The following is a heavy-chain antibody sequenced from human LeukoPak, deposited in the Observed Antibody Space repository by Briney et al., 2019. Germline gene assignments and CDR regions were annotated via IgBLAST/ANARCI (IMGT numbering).Heavy chain of an antibody. V-gene: IGHV3-74*01. CDR3: GSLGPLTEY. Sequence: GGSLRLSCAASGFNFASNWMHWVRQTPGKGLMWVSRINSGGSGTSYADSVEGRFTISRDNAKNTLYLQINSLRVEDTAVYCAGSLGPLTEYWGRGTLVTVSS. J-gene: IGHJ4*02. CDR1: GFNFASNW. D-gene: IGHD7-27*01. CDR2: INSGGSGT.